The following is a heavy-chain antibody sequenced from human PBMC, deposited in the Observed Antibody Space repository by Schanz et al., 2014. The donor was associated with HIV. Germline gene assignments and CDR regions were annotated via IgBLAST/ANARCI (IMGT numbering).Heavy chain of an antibody. D-gene: IGHD2-15*01. CDR2: ISGYIGNT. Sequence: QVQLVQSGAEVKKPGASVTVSCKASGYTFTNYGINWVRQAPGQGLEWMGWISGYIGNTNYEQNLQGRVTMTTDTLTSTVYMELRSLRSDDTAVYYCARGYCGGGTCYSGDYWGQGTLVTVSS. CDR3: ARGYCGGGTCYSGDY. J-gene: IGHJ4*02. V-gene: IGHV1-18*01. CDR1: GYTFTNYG.